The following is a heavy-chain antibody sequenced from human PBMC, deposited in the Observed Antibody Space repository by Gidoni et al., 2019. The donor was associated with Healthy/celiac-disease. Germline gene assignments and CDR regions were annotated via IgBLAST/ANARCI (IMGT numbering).Heavy chain of an antibody. D-gene: IGHD3-3*01. J-gene: IGHJ1*01. Sequence: QVQLQESGPGLVKPSETLSLTCTVSGGSISNYYWSWIRQPPGKGLEWIVYIYYSGSTNYHPALKSRVTILVDTSKNQFSLKLSSVTAADTAVYYCATSTPITIFGVVTEYFQHWGQGTLVTVSS. V-gene: IGHV4-59*01. CDR2: IYYSGST. CDR3: ATSTPITIFGVVTEYFQH. CDR1: GGSISNYY.